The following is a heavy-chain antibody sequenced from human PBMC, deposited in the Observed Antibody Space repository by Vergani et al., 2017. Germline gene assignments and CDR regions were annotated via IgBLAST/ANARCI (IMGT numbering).Heavy chain of an antibody. CDR3: AGGVGYCSSTSCFYFDY. J-gene: IGHJ4*02. CDR1: GFTFSSYA. V-gene: IGHV3-30*14. CDR2: ISYDGSNK. D-gene: IGHD2-2*01. Sequence: QVQLVESGGGVVQPGRSLRLSCAASGFTFSSYAMHWVRQAPGKGLEWVAVISYDGSNKYYADSVKGRFTISRDNSKNTLYLQMNSLRAEDTAVYYCAGGVGYCSSTSCFYFDYWGQGTLVTVSS.